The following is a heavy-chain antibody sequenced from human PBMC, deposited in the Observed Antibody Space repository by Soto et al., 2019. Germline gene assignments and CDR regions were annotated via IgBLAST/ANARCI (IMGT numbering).Heavy chain of an antibody. Sequence: GGSLXLSCAASGFPFSSYAMHWVRQAPGKGLVWVSRINTDGSSTSYVDSVKGRFTISRDNAKNTLNLQMNSLRVEDTAVYFCARDQGDATDYWGQGSMVTLSS. CDR1: GFPFSSYA. V-gene: IGHV3-74*01. D-gene: IGHD2-21*01. CDR2: INTDGSST. CDR3: ARDQGDATDY. J-gene: IGHJ4*02.